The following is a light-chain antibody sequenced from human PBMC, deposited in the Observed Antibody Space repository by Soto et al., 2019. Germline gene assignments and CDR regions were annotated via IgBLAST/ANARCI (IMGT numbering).Light chain of an antibody. J-gene: IGLJ2*01. CDR2: EDT. CDR3: WSYAGTFTYVV. V-gene: IGLV2-23*01. Sequence: QSALTQPASVSGSPGQSITISCTGTSSDVGNYNLVSWYQHHPGKVPKLIIYEDTHRPSGVSNRFSGSKSGNTASLTISGLQAEDEADYYCWSYAGTFTYVVFGGGTKLTVL. CDR1: SSDVGNYNL.